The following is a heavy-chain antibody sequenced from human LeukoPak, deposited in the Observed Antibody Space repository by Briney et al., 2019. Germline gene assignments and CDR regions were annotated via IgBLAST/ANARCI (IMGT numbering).Heavy chain of an antibody. Sequence: ASVKVSCKASGYTFTSYYMHWVRQAPGQGLEWMGIIDPSGGSTRYPQKFRGRVTMTGDTSTSTVYMELSSLRFEDTAVYYCARGSTYCSSISCPMINCDYWGRGTLVTVSS. CDR3: ARGSTYCSSISCPMINCDY. J-gene: IGHJ4*02. CDR2: IDPSGGST. D-gene: IGHD2-2*01. V-gene: IGHV1-46*01. CDR1: GYTFTSYY.